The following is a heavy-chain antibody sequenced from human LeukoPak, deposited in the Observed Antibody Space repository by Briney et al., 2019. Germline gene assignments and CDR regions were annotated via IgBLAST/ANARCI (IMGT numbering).Heavy chain of an antibody. CDR2: INHSGST. Sequence: SETLSLTCAVYGGSFSGYYWSWIRQPPGKGLEWIGEINHSGSTNYNPSLKSRVTISVDTSKNQFSLKLSSVTAADTAVYYCAITYSNYGYYYYMDVWGKGTTVTVSS. V-gene: IGHV4-34*01. CDR3: AITYSNYGYYYYMDV. D-gene: IGHD4-11*01. CDR1: GGSFSGYY. J-gene: IGHJ6*03.